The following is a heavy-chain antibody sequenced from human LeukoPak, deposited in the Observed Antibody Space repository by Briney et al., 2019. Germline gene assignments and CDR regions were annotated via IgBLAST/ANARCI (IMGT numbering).Heavy chain of an antibody. CDR2: ISWNSGSI. Sequence: GGSLRLSCAASGFTFDDYAMHWVRQAPGKGLEWVSGISWNSGSIGYADSVKGRFTISRDNSKNTLYLQMNSLRAEDTAVYYCAKDNHYGSGSYVSDYWGQGTLVTVSS. V-gene: IGHV3-9*01. D-gene: IGHD3-10*01. J-gene: IGHJ4*02. CDR1: GFTFDDYA. CDR3: AKDNHYGSGSYVSDY.